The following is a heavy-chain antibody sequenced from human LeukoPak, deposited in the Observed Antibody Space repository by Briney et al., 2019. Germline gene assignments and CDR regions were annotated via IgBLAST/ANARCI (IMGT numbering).Heavy chain of an antibody. J-gene: IGHJ4*02. CDR2: IGTAGDT. CDR1: GFTFSSYD. CDR3: AKDILWYASSGNFDY. D-gene: IGHD3-22*01. V-gene: IGHV3-13*03. Sequence: PGGSLRLSCAACGFTFSSYDMHWVRQATGKGLEWVSAIGTAGDTYYPGSVKGQFTISRENAKNSLYLQMNSLRSEDTALYYCAKDILWYASSGNFDYWGQGTLVTVSS.